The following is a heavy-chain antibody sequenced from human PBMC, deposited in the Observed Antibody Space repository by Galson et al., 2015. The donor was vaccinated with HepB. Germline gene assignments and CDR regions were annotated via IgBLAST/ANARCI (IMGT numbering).Heavy chain of an antibody. CDR1: GYSFTSYW. CDR3: ARDCSSTSCYGRPFDY. CDR2: IYPGDSDT. Sequence: QSGAEVKKPGESLKISCKGSGYSFTSYWIGWVRQMPGKGLEWMGIIYPGDSDTRYSPSFQGQVTISADKSISTAYLQWSSLKASDTAMYYCARDCSSTSCYGRPFDYWGQGTLVTVSS. D-gene: IGHD2-2*01. V-gene: IGHV5-51*01. J-gene: IGHJ4*02.